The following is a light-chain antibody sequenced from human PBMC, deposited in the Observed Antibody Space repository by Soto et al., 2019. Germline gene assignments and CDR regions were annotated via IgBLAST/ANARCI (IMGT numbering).Light chain of an antibody. CDR3: QQYNNWPYT. CDR1: QSVGRN. Sequence: EIVMTQSPVALSVSPGERAALSCRASQSVGRNFAWYQQRPGQAPRVLIYGTSTRATGVPARFSGSGSGTEFTLTISSLQSEDFAVCYCQQYNNWPYTFGQGTRLEIK. J-gene: IGKJ2*01. V-gene: IGKV3-15*01. CDR2: GTS.